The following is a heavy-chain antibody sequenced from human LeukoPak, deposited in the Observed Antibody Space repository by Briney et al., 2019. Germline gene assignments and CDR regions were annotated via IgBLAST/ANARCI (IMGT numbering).Heavy chain of an antibody. V-gene: IGHV1-58*01. J-gene: IGHJ4*02. CDR2: IVVGKGKT. Sequence: ASMKVSCKTSGFNFNNSAVQWVRQARGQRLEWIGWIVVGKGKTNYAQKFQGRVTITSDMSTGIASMELSSLRSEDTAIYYCAAEIFSALWSQGTLVTVSS. CDR3: AAEIFSAL. CDR1: GFNFNNSA.